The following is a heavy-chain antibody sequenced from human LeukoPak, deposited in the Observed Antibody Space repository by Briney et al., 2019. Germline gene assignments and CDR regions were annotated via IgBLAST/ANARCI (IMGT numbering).Heavy chain of an antibody. CDR2: IFYSGST. Sequence: SETLSLTCTVSGGSISRYYWSWIRQPPGKGLEWIGYIFYSGSTKYNTSLKSRVTISVDTSKNQFSLKLSSVTAADTAVYYCARLYSSSCYFDYWGQGTLVSVSS. V-gene: IGHV4-59*08. D-gene: IGHD6-13*01. CDR3: ARLYSSSCYFDY. J-gene: IGHJ4*02. CDR1: GGSISRYY.